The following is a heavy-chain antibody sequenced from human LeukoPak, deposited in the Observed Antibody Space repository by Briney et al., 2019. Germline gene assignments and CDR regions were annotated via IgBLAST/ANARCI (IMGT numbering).Heavy chain of an antibody. CDR2: ISYDGSNK. Sequence: GGSLRLSCAASGFTFSSCGMHWVRQAPGKGLEWVAVISYDGSNKYYADSVKGRFTISRDNSKNTLYLQMNSLRAEDTAVYYCAKDQLLLHYYGMDVWGQGTTVTVSS. V-gene: IGHV3-30*18. CDR1: GFTFSSCG. CDR3: AKDQLLLHYYGMDV. D-gene: IGHD2/OR15-2a*01. J-gene: IGHJ6*02.